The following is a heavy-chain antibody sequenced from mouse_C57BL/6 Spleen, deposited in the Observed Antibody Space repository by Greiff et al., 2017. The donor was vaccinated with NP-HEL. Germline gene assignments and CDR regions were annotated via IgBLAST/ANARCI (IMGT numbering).Heavy chain of an antibody. V-gene: IGHV7-3*01. J-gene: IGHJ4*01. CDR2: IRNKANGYTT. CDR1: GFTFTDYY. CDR3: ARYRLFYAMDY. Sequence: DVKLVESGGGLVQPGGSLSLSCAASGFTFTDYYMSWVRQPPGKALEWLGFIRNKANGYTTEYSASVKGRFTISRDNSQSILYLQMNALRAEDSATYYCARYRLFYAMDYWGQGTSVTVSS.